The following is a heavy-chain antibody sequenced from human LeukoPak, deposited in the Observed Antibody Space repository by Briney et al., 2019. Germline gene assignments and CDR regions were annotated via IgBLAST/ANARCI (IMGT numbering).Heavy chain of an antibody. CDR3: AGDFDY. CDR2: IPYDGSNK. CDR1: GFTFSSYG. J-gene: IGHJ4*02. V-gene: IGHV3-30*02. Sequence: PGGSRRLSCAASGFTFSSYGMHWVRQAPGKGLEWVTFIPYDGSNKYYADSVKGRFTISRDNSKNMLYLQMNSLRAEDTAVYYCAGDFDYWGQGTLVTVSS.